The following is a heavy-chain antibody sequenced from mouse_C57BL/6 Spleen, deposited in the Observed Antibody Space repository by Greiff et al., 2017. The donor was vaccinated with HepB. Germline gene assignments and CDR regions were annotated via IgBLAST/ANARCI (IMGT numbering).Heavy chain of an antibody. Sequence: VQLQQPGAELVMPGASVKLSCKASGYTFTSYWMHWVKQRPGQGLEWIGEIDPSDSYTNYNQKFKGKSTLTVDKSSSTAYMQLSSRTSEDAAVYYCARSEDCYFLDYWGQGTTLTVSS. CDR1: GYTFTSYW. CDR2: IDPSDSYT. J-gene: IGHJ2*01. CDR3: ARSEDCYFLDY. V-gene: IGHV1-69*01. D-gene: IGHD2-3*01.